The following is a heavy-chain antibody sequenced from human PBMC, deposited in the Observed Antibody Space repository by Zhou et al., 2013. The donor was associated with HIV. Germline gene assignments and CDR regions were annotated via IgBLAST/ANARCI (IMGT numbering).Heavy chain of an antibody. CDR2: INPNGGGT. CDR1: GGTFSSYA. V-gene: IGHV1-2*02. J-gene: IGHJ5*02. D-gene: IGHD1-26*01. Sequence: QVQLVQSGAEVKKPGSSVKVSCKASGGTFSSYAFNWVRQAPGQGLESLGWINPNGGGTNPAQKFQGRLSMTRDTSITTAFMELSGLTSDDTGFYFCAREGRMRHNYFDLWGQGTLVTVSS. CDR3: AREGRMRHNYFDL.